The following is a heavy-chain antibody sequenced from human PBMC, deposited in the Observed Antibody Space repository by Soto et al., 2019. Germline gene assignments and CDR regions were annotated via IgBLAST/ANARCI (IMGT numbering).Heavy chain of an antibody. CDR1: GFSLSASGVG. Sequence: QITLKESGPTLVKPTQTLTLTCTFSGFSLSASGVGVGWIRQPPGKALEWLALIYWDDDKRYSPSLKSRLTITKDTSKNQVVLTMTTMDPVDTATYYCAHRIPGDYEFDYWGQGTLVTVSS. D-gene: IGHD4-17*01. CDR2: IYWDDDK. J-gene: IGHJ4*02. CDR3: AHRIPGDYEFDY. V-gene: IGHV2-5*02.